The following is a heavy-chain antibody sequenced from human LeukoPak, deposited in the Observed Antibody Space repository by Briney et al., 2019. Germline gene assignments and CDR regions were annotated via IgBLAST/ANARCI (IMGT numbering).Heavy chain of an antibody. CDR3: AITPPANYYGSGRAFDI. V-gene: IGHV4-4*07. CDR1: GGSISSYY. J-gene: IGHJ3*02. CDR2: IYTSGST. D-gene: IGHD3-10*01. Sequence: SETLSLTCTVSGGSISSYYWSWIRQPAGKGLEWIGRIYTSGSTNYNPSLKSRVTMSVDTSKNQFSLKLSSVTAADTAVYYCAITPPANYYGSGRAFDIWGQGTMVTVSS.